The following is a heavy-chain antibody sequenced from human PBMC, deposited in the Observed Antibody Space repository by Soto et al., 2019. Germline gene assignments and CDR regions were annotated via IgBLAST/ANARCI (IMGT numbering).Heavy chain of an antibody. CDR3: VKEVGSYGRLDFDY. D-gene: IGHD5-18*01. CDR2: ISSNGGCK. V-gene: IGHV3-64D*08. J-gene: IGHJ4*02. Sequence: GGSLRLSCSASGFTVSSYAMHWVRQAPGKGLEYVSAISSNGGCKYYADSVKGRFTISRDNSKNTLYLQMSSLRAEDTAVYYCVKEVGSYGRLDFDYWGQGTLVTVSS. CDR1: GFTVSSYA.